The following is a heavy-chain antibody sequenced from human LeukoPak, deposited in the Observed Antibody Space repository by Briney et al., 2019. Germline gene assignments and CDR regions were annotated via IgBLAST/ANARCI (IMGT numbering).Heavy chain of an antibody. CDR3: AKASWVSNADAVL. J-gene: IGHJ4*02. Sequence: GGSLRLSCAASGFTFSSYGMHWIRQAPGKGLEWVAVIWSDGSHKYYTDSMKGRCTISRDNSKNMVYLQMNSLRVEDTAVYYCAKASWVSNADAVLRGQGTVVTVSS. D-gene: IGHD1-1*01. V-gene: IGHV3-33*06. CDR1: GFTFSSYG. CDR2: IWSDGSHK.